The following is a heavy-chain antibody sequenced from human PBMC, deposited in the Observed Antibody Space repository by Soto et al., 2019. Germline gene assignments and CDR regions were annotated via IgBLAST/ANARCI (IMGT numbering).Heavy chain of an antibody. J-gene: IGHJ3*02. CDR1: GFTFSSYA. Sequence: GGSLRLSCAASGFTFSSYAMSWVRQAPGKGLEWVSAISGSGGSTYYADSVKGRFTISRDNSKNTLYLQMNSLRAEDTAVDYCAKDCGYLEWLFKAHDAFDIWGQGTMVTVSS. CDR3: AKDCGYLEWLFKAHDAFDI. V-gene: IGHV3-23*01. D-gene: IGHD3-3*01. CDR2: ISGSGGST.